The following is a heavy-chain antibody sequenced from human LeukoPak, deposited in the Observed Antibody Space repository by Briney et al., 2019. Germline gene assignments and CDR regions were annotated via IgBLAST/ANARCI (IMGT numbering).Heavy chain of an antibody. CDR1: GYSFTSYW. J-gene: IGHJ4*02. D-gene: IGHD1-26*01. CDR3: ASAALYSGSYEYYFDY. CDR2: IYPGDSDT. Sequence: GESLKISCKGSGYSFTSYWIGWVRQMPGKGLEWMGIIYPGDSDTRYSPSFQGQVTISADKSISTAYLQWSSLKASDTAMYYCASAALYSGSYEYYFDYWGQGTLVTVSS. V-gene: IGHV5-51*01.